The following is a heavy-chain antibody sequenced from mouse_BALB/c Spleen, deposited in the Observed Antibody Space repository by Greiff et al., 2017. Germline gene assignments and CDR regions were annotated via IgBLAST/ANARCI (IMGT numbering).Heavy chain of an antibody. V-gene: IGHV5-17*02. J-gene: IGHJ4*01. CDR2: ISSGSSTI. CDR1: GFTFSSFG. Sequence: EVMLVESGGGLVQPGGSRKLSCAASGFTFSSFGMHWVRQAPEKGLEWVAYISSGSSTIYYADTVKGRFTISRDNPKNTLFLQMTSLRSEDTAMYYCARGGYAMGYWGQGTSVTVSS. CDR3: ARGGYAMGY.